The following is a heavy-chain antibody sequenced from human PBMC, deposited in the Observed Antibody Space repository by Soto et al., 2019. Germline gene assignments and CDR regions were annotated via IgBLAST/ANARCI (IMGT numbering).Heavy chain of an antibody. CDR3: AREPRHYYYDSSGYFDY. J-gene: IGHJ4*02. Sequence: QVQLVQSGAEVKKPGSSVKVSCKASGGTFSSYAISWVRQAPGQGLEWMGGIIPIFGTANYAQKFQGRVTITVDESTSTAYMELSSLRSEDTAVYYCAREPRHYYYDSSGYFDYWGQGTLVTVSS. CDR2: IIPIFGTA. CDR1: GGTFSSYA. V-gene: IGHV1-69*01. D-gene: IGHD3-22*01.